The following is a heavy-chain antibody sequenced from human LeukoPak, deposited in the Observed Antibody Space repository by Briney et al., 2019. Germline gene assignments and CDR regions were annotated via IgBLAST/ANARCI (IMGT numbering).Heavy chain of an antibody. D-gene: IGHD6-6*01. J-gene: IGHJ4*02. CDR1: GFTFSSFG. CDR3: AKVRQQLVPGFDY. Sequence: PGRSLRLSCAASGFTFSSFGMHWVRQAPGKGLEWVAVISSDGSRKYYTDSVKGRFTISRANSKSTLFLQMDSLRADDTAVYFCAKVRQQLVPGFDYWGQGTLVTVSS. CDR2: ISSDGSRK. V-gene: IGHV3-30*18.